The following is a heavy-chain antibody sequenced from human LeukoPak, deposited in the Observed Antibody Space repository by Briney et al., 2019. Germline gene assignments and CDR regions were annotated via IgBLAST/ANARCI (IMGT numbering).Heavy chain of an antibody. V-gene: IGHV3-11*01. CDR2: ISGIGSTI. CDR3: PRDGILWFGELHDAFDI. J-gene: IGHJ3*02. D-gene: IGHD3-10*01. CDR1: GFSFSDYY. Sequence: GGSLRLSCAASGFSFSDYYMSWIRQAPGKGLGWVSCISGIGSTIYYAVSVKGRFTISRDNAKNSLYLQMISLRAEDTAVYYCPRDGILWFGELHDAFDIWGPGTMVTVSS.